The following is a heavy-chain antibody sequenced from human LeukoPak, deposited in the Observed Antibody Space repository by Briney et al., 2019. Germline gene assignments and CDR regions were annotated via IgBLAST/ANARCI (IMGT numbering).Heavy chain of an antibody. D-gene: IGHD5-18*01. CDR1: GFTFSSYS. CDR2: ISSSSSYI. Sequence: GGSLRLSCAASGFTFSSYSMNWVRQAPGKGLEWVSSISSSSSYIYYADSVKGRFTISRDNAKNPLYLQMNSLRAEDTAVYYCARVWLNNWFDPWGQGTLVTVSS. CDR3: ARVWLNNWFDP. V-gene: IGHV3-21*01. J-gene: IGHJ5*02.